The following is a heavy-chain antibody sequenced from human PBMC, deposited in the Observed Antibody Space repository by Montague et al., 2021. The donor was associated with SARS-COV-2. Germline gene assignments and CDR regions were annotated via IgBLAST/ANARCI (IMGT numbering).Heavy chain of an antibody. Sequence: SETLSLTCTVSGGSISSYYWSWIRQPPGKGLEWIGYIYYSGSTNYNPSLKSRVTISVDTSKNQFSLKLSSVTAADTAVYYCAGLVVGYCTNGVCYTAFDYWGQGTLVTVSS. CDR3: AGLVVGYCTNGVCYTAFDY. CDR2: IYYSGST. J-gene: IGHJ4*02. D-gene: IGHD2-8*01. V-gene: IGHV4-59*08. CDR1: GGSISSYY.